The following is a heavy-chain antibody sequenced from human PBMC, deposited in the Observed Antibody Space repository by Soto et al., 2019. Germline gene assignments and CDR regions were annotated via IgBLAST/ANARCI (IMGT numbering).Heavy chain of an antibody. V-gene: IGHV1-69*06. CDR1: GGTSTRYA. CDR3: NRGSEYDFWSGYL. J-gene: IGHJ4*02. D-gene: IGHD3-3*01. CDR2: IVTMFGTS. Sequence: QERLVQSGAEVRKPGSSAKVSCKVTGGTSTRYAINWVRQAPGQGLEWMGGIVTMFGTSKYAQKFQGRVTITADTSTNIAYMELRSLRAEDTAVYYCNRGSEYDFWSGYLWGQGTLVSVSS.